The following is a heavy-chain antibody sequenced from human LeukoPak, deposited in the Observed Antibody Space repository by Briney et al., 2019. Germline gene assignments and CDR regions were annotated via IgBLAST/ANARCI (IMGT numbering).Heavy chain of an antibody. Sequence: PSETLSLTCTVSGGSISPYYWSWIRQPPGKGLEWIGYIYYNGSTNYSPSLKSRVTISIDTSKKQFSLNLNSVTAADTAVYYCARRPSAFDIWGQGTMVTVSS. CDR2: IYYNGST. J-gene: IGHJ3*02. V-gene: IGHV4-59*08. CDR1: GGSISPYY. CDR3: ARRPSAFDI.